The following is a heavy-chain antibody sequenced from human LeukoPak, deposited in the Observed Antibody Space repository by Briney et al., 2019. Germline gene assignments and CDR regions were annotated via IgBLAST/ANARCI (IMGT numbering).Heavy chain of an antibody. CDR1: GGSISSGDYY. Sequence: SETLSLTCTVSGGSISSGDYYWSWIRQSPGKGLEWIGYIYHSGSTYYNPSLKSRVFISVDTSKNQFSLKLSSVTAADTAVYYCARGGRWFDPWGQGTLVTVSS. J-gene: IGHJ5*02. CDR3: ARGGRWFDP. CDR2: IYHSGST. V-gene: IGHV4-30-4*02.